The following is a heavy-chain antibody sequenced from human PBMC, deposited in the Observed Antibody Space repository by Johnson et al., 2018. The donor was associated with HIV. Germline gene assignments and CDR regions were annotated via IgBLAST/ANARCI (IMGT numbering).Heavy chain of an antibody. CDR2: ISYDGADK. D-gene: IGHD2-21*02. CDR1: GFTFSSYG. V-gene: IGHV3-30*03. Sequence: VQLMESGGGVVQPGRSLRLSCAASGFTFSSYGMHWVRQAPGKGLEWVAVISYDGADKHYADSVKGRFTISRDNSKNTLYLQMNSLRTEDTAVYYCASRGVVVTAIPKFGAFDIWGQGTMVTVSS. CDR3: ASRGVVVTAIPKFGAFDI. J-gene: IGHJ3*02.